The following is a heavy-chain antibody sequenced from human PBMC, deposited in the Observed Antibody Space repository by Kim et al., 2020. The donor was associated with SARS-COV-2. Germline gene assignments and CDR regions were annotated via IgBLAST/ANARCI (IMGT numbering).Heavy chain of an antibody. J-gene: IGHJ4*02. CDR1: GGSISGYY. CDR3: ARSSADY. V-gene: IGHV4-4*07. Sequence: SETLSLTCTVSGGSISGYYWSWIRQPAGKGLEWIGRISASGSTNYNPSLNSRVTMSVDASRNQFFLKLKSMTAADTAVYYCARSSADYWGQGTRVPVSS. CDR2: ISASGST.